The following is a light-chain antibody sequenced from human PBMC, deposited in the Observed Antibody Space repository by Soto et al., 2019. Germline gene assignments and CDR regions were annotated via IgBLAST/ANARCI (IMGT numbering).Light chain of an antibody. CDR2: DVS. CDR3: SSYTSSSTYV. J-gene: IGLJ1*01. Sequence: QSALTQPASVSGSPGQSITISCTGTSSDVGGYNYVSWYQQHPGKAPKLMIYDVSNRPSGVSNRFSGSKSGNTASLTISGLQADDEADYYCSSYTSSSTYVFGAETKRTVL. V-gene: IGLV2-14*01. CDR1: SSDVGGYNY.